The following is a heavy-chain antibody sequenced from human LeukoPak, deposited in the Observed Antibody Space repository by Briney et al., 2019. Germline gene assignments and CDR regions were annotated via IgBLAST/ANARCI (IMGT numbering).Heavy chain of an antibody. Sequence: VASVKVSCKASGGTFSSYAISWVRQAPGQGLEWMGRINPNSGGTNYAQKFQGRVTMTRDTSISTVYMELSRLRSDDTAVYYCARVGYYESSGYEYWGQGTLVTVSS. CDR3: ARVGYYESSGYEY. V-gene: IGHV1-2*06. J-gene: IGHJ4*02. D-gene: IGHD3-22*01. CDR1: GGTFSSYA. CDR2: INPNSGGT.